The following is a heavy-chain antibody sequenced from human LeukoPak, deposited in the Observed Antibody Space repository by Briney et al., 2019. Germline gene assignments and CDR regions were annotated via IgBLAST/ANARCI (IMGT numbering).Heavy chain of an antibody. Sequence: GGSLRLSCAASGFTFNKYAMNWVRQPPGKGLEWVSSIAGTGGSTYYADSVKGRFTLSRDNSKNTLYLQMNNLRAEDTAIYYCAKAANYDILTGYYLDYWGQGTLVTVSS. CDR1: GFTFNKYA. D-gene: IGHD3-9*01. V-gene: IGHV3-23*01. J-gene: IGHJ4*02. CDR3: AKAANYDILTGYYLDY. CDR2: IAGTGGST.